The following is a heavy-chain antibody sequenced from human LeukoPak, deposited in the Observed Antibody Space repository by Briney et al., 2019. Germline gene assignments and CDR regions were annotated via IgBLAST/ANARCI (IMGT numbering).Heavy chain of an antibody. Sequence: GGSLRLSCAASGLTFSSYSMNWVRQAPGKGLEWVAYISSFSGTIYYADSVKGRFTISRDNAKNSLYLQMNSLRDEDTAVYYCARDQGGLTSYWGQGTLVTVSS. CDR3: ARDQGGLTSY. CDR2: ISSFSGTI. D-gene: IGHD2-21*02. CDR1: GLTFSSYS. V-gene: IGHV3-48*02. J-gene: IGHJ4*02.